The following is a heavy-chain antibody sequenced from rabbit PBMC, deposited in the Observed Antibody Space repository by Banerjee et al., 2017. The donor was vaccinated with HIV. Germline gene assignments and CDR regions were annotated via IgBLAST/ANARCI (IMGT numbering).Heavy chain of an antibody. V-gene: IGHV1S40*01. D-gene: IGHD6-1*01. CDR1: GFSFSSNYY. CDR2: IAVGSGGTT. J-gene: IGHJ3*01. CDR3: ARDIGNGGYADYGYGTRLDL. Sequence: QSLEESGGGLVQPEGSLTLTCTASGFSFSSNYYMCWVRQAPGKGLEWIACIAVGSGGTTYYASWAKGRFTISKTSSTTVTLQMTSLTAADTATYFCARDIGNGGYADYGYGTRLDLWGQGTLVTVS.